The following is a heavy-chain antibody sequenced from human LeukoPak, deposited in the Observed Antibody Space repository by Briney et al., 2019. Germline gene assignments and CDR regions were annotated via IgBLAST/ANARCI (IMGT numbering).Heavy chain of an antibody. Sequence: PGGSLRLSCAASGFTFSSYSMNWVRQAPGKGLEWVSSISSGSSYKYYADSVRGRFTISRDNAKNSLYLQMNSLRAEDTAVYYCTTDRFSGSYDFDYGGQGTLVAVSS. J-gene: IGHJ4*02. CDR2: ISSGSSYK. V-gene: IGHV3-21*01. CDR1: GFTFSSYS. CDR3: TTDRFSGSYDFDY. D-gene: IGHD1-26*01.